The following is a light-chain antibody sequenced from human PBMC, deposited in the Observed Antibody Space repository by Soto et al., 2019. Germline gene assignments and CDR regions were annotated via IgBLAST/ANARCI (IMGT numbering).Light chain of an antibody. CDR3: ISYTDFRGPYV. CDR2: EVS. J-gene: IGLJ1*01. CDR1: SSDVGGYNY. Sequence: QSALTQPASVSGSPRQSITISCTGTSSDVGGYNYVSCYQQHPGKAPKLMIYEVSNRPSGVSNRLSGSKSSNTDSLTFSWIQAEDEANYFCISYTDFRGPYVVGPGTKVTVL. V-gene: IGLV2-14*01.